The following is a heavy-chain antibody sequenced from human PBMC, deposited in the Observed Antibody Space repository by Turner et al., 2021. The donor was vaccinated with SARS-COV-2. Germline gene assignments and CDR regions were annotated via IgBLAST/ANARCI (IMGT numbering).Heavy chain of an antibody. Sequence: EVQLLESGGGLVQPGGSRKPPCAASGFTFSSYAMSWVRQAPGKGLEWVSALSGSGGSTYYADSVKGRFTISRDTSKNTLYLQMNSLRAEDTAVYYCAKVPPYGDYFDYWGQGTLVTVSS. CDR3: AKVPPYGDYFDY. J-gene: IGHJ4*02. CDR1: GFTFSSYA. CDR2: LSGSGGST. V-gene: IGHV3-23*01. D-gene: IGHD4-17*01.